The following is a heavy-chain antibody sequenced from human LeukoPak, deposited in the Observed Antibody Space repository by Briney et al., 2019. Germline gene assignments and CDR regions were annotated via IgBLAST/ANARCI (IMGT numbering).Heavy chain of an antibody. V-gene: IGHV4-4*02. J-gene: IGHJ3*02. CDR2: IYDSGST. CDR1: GGSISSSYW. Sequence: SETLSLTCAVSGGSISSSYWWTWVRQPPGKGLEWIGYIYDSGSTNYNPSLKSRVTISVDTSKNQFSLKLSSVTAADTAVFYCASLTTADAFDIWGQGTMVTVSS. D-gene: IGHD3-22*01. CDR3: ASLTTADAFDI.